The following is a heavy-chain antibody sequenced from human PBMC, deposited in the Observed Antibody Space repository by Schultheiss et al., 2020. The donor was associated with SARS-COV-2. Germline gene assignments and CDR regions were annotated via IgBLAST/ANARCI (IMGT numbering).Heavy chain of an antibody. V-gene: IGHV3-7*01. D-gene: IGHD2-2*01. Sequence: GGSLRLSCAASGFIFSNSWMTWVRQAPGKGLEWVANIKQDGSEEYYVDSVKGRFTISRDNAKNSLYLQMNSLRAEDTAVYYCARDRGHCSSTSCYVWFDPWGQGTLVTVSS. J-gene: IGHJ5*02. CDR2: IKQDGSEE. CDR1: GFIFSNSW. CDR3: ARDRGHCSSTSCYVWFDP.